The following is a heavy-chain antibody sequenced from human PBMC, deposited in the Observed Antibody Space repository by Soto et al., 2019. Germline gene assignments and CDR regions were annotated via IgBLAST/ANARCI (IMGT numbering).Heavy chain of an antibody. J-gene: IGHJ4*02. CDR2: IYHSGST. CDR1: GGSISSGGYS. CDR3: VRVDTAMVDRYFDY. D-gene: IGHD5-18*01. Sequence: PSEPLSPTCAVSGGSISSGGYSWSWIRQPPGTGLEWVGYIYHSGSTYYTPSLKSRVYISVDRAKNQFSLKLSSVTAAATAVCYCVRVDTAMVDRYFDYWGQGSRVSVYS. V-gene: IGHV4-30-2*01.